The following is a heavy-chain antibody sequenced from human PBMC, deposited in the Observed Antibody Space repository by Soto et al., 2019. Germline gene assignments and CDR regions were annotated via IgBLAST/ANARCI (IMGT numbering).Heavy chain of an antibody. CDR1: GGSISSGGYY. CDR2: IYYSGCT. V-gene: IGHV4-31*03. D-gene: IGHD4-17*01. J-gene: IGHJ3*02. Sequence: QVQLQESGPGLVKPSQTLSLTCTVSGGSISSGGYYWSWIRQHPGKGLEWIGYIYYSGCTYYNPSLKSRVTISVDTSKNQFSLKLSSVTAADTAVYYCAARPTVTTPSAGTIHDAFDIWGQGTMVTVSS. CDR3: AARPTVTTPSAGTIHDAFDI.